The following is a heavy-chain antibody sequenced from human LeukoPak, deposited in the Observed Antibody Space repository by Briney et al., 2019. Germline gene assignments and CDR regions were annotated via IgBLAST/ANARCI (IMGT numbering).Heavy chain of an antibody. D-gene: IGHD4-23*01. J-gene: IGHJ4*02. V-gene: IGHV3-23*01. CDR1: GFIYNIYT. CDR2: ISSSGGST. CDR3: AKGGAYGANSFFDY. Sequence: PGGSLRLSCAASGFIYNIYTMSWVRQAPVKGLEWVSGISSSGGSTDYADSVKGRFTISRDNSKRTLYLQMSSLRAEDTAVYYCAKGGAYGANSFFDYWGQGTLVTVSS.